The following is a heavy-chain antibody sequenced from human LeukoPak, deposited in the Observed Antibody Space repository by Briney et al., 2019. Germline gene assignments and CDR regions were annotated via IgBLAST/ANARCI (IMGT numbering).Heavy chain of an antibody. D-gene: IGHD3-22*01. Sequence: GGSLRLSCAASGFTFSSYSMNWVRQAPGKGLEWVAVISYDGSNKYYADSVKGRFTISRDNSKNTLYLQMNSLRAEDTAVYYCARDTTYYYDSSDAYWGQGTLVTVSS. CDR3: ARDTTYYYDSSDAY. V-gene: IGHV3-30*03. CDR2: ISYDGSNK. CDR1: GFTFSSYS. J-gene: IGHJ4*02.